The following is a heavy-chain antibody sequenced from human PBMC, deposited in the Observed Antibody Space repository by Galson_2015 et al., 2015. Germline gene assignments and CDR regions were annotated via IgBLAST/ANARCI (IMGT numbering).Heavy chain of an antibody. Sequence: PGKGLEWLGRIAPSASSTTSRPSFQGHVTFSADKSISTAYLQWSSLKASDTAMYYCARLSYGSGSYPPDYWGQGTLVTVSS. D-gene: IGHD3-10*01. CDR3: ARLSYGSGSYPPDY. CDR2: IAPSASST. J-gene: IGHJ4*02. V-gene: IGHV5-10-1*01.